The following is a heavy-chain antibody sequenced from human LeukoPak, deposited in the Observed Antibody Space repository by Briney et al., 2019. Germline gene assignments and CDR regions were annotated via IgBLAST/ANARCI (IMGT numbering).Heavy chain of an antibody. CDR3: ARRFDS. V-gene: IGHV3-48*02. J-gene: IGHJ4*02. Sequence: GGSLRLSCAASGFTFSNYNMNWVRQAPGKGLEWVSHITSSSTIYYADSVKGRLTISRDNAKNSLYLQMNSLRDEDTAVYYCARRFDSWGQGTLVTVSS. CDR2: ITSSSTI. CDR1: GFTFSNYN.